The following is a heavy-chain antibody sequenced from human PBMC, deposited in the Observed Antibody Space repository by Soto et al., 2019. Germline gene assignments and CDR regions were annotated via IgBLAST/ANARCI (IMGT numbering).Heavy chain of an antibody. CDR3: ASPEWQQLAFDD. Sequence: SETLSLTCTVSGGSISSSNYYWGWIRQPPGKGLEWIGSIYYSGSTYFNPSLKSRVTISVDTSKNQFSLKLSSVTAADTAVYYCASPEWQQLAFDDWGQGALVTVSS. V-gene: IGHV4-39*01. D-gene: IGHD6-13*01. J-gene: IGHJ5*01. CDR2: IYYSGST. CDR1: GGSISSSNYY.